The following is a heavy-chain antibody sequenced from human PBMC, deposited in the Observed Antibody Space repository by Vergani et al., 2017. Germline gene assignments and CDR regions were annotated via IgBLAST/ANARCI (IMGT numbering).Heavy chain of an antibody. Sequence: QVQLQQWGAGLLKPSETLSLTCAVYGGSFSGYYWSWIRQPPGKGLEWIGEINHSGSTNYNPSLKSRVTISVDTSKNQFSLKLSSVTAADTAVYYCARGSNGGSGSFFNWFDPWGQGTLVTVSS. D-gene: IGHD3-10*01. CDR2: INHSGST. V-gene: IGHV4-34*01. CDR3: ARGSNGGSGSFFNWFDP. J-gene: IGHJ5*02. CDR1: GGSFSGYY.